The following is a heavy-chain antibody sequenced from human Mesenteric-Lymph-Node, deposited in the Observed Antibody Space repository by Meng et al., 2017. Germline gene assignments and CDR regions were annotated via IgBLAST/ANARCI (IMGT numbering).Heavy chain of an antibody. CDR3: ARRYSGSYKGWYFDL. CDR2: IYTSGST. V-gene: IGHV4-4*07. D-gene: IGHD1-26*01. CDR1: GGSISSYY. J-gene: IGHJ2*01. Sequence: GSLRLSCTVSGGSISSYYWSWIRQPAGKGLEWIGRIYTSGSTNYNPSLKSRVTMSVDTSKNQFSLKLSSVTAADTAVYYCARRYSGSYKGWYFDLWGRGTLVTVSS.